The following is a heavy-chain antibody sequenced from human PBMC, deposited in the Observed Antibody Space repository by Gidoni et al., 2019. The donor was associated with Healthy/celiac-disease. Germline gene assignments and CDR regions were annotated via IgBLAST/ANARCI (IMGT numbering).Heavy chain of an antibody. J-gene: IGHJ4*02. CDR1: GYTFTSYA. CDR2: INTNTGNP. V-gene: IGHV7-4-1*02. Sequence: QVQLVQSGSELKKPGASVKVSCQASGYTFTSYAMNWVRQAPGQGLEWMGWINTNTGNPTYAQGFTGRFVFSLDTSVSTAYLQISSLKAEDTAVYYCAREGAPNTGEHRNPFDYWGQGTLVTVSS. CDR3: AREGAPNTGEHRNPFDY. D-gene: IGHD3-16*01.